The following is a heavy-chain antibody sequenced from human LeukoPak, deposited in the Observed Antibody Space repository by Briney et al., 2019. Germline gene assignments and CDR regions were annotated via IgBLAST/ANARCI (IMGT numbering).Heavy chain of an antibody. Sequence: ASVKVSCKASGYTFTGYYMHWVRQAPGQGLEWMGRIIPILGIANYAQKFQGRVTITADKSTSTAYMELSSLRSEDTAVYYCARDPSSGSYPAWDYWGQGTLVTVSS. CDR2: IIPILGIA. CDR3: ARDPSSGSYPAWDY. J-gene: IGHJ4*02. CDR1: GYTFTGYY. D-gene: IGHD3-10*01. V-gene: IGHV1-69*04.